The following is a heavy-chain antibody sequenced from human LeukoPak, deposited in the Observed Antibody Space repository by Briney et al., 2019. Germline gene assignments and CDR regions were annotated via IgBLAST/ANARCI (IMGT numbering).Heavy chain of an antibody. Sequence: GGSLRLSFITSGFVFSSDNMNWGRQAPGKGVEWVAHISETIYYAEYVQGRFTISRDNAKNSLYMEMSNLRVDDTAMYYCVREVGRPKTFYFDYWGRGTPVTVSS. V-gene: IGHV3-48*04. CDR2: ISETI. CDR1: GFVFSSDN. CDR3: VREVGRPKTFYFDY. D-gene: IGHD3-16*01. J-gene: IGHJ4*02.